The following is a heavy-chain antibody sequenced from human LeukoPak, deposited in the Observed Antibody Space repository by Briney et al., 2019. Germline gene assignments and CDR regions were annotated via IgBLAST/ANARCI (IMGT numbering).Heavy chain of an antibody. CDR3: ARATAVGIRRFYYMDV. CDR1: GGTFSSYA. CDR2: IIPIFGTA. D-gene: IGHD3-3*01. V-gene: IGHV1-69*13. J-gene: IGHJ6*03. Sequence: GASVKVSCKASGGTFSSYAISWVRQAPGQGLEWMGGIIPIFGTANYAQKFQGRVTITADESTSTAYMELRSLRSDDTAVYYCARATAVGIRRFYYMDVWGKGTTVTISS.